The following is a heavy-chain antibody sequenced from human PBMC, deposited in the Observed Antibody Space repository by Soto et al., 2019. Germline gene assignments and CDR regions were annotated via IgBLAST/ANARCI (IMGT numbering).Heavy chain of an antibody. V-gene: IGHV1-69*13. Sequence: VASVKVSCKASGGTFSSYAISWVRQAPGQGLEWMGGIIPIFGTANYAQKFQGRVTITADESTSTAYMELSSLRSEDTAVYYCARGNVVVIRENWFDPWGQGTLVTVSS. D-gene: IGHD3-22*01. CDR2: IIPIFGTA. CDR1: GGTFSSYA. CDR3: ARGNVVVIRENWFDP. J-gene: IGHJ5*02.